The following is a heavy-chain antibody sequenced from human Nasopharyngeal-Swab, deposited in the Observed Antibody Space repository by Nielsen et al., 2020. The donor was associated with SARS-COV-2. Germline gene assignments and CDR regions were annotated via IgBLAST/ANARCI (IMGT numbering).Heavy chain of an antibody. V-gene: IGHV4-31*03. CDR3: ARGPHSEGYYYYYMDV. J-gene: IGHJ6*03. CDR2: IYYTGST. CDR1: GDSVSSGAYY. Sequence: SETLSLTCTVSGDSVSSGAYYWNWIRQLPGKGLEWLGYIYYTGSTYYNPSLKSRVTISVDTSKNQFSLKLSSVTAADTAVYYCARGPHSEGYYYYYMDVWGKGTTVTVSS.